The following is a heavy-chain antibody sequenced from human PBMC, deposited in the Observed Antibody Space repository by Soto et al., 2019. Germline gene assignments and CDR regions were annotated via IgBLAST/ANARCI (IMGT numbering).Heavy chain of an antibody. D-gene: IGHD3-9*01. CDR2: ISGGGGNT. J-gene: IGHJ4*02. CDR3: ARDPSTGFADC. Sequence: GGSLRLSCAASGLILSSCAMRWVRQAPGKGLEWVSTISGGGGNTYYADSVKGRFTVSRDNSKNTLYLQINSLRAEDTAVYYCARDPSTGFADCWGQGTLVTVSS. CDR1: GLILSSCA. V-gene: IGHV3-23*01.